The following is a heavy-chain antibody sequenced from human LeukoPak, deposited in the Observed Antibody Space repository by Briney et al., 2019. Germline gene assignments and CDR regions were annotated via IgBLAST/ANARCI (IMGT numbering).Heavy chain of an antibody. V-gene: IGHV4-34*01. CDR3: ARVIWERSYDFWTNYYYYMDV. CDR1: GGFFSGYY. D-gene: IGHD3-3*01. Sequence: SATLSLTCAVYGGFFSGYYWSWIRQPPGRGLEWIGEINHSGSTNYNPSLKSRVTISVDTFKNQFSLKLSSVTAADTAVYYCARVIWERSYDFWTNYYYYMDVWGKGTTVTVSS. J-gene: IGHJ6*03. CDR2: INHSGST.